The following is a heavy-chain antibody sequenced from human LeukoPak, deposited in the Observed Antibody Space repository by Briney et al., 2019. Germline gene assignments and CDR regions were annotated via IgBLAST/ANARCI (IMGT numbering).Heavy chain of an antibody. V-gene: IGHV3-23*01. CDR2: ISNNGGYT. J-gene: IGHJ4*02. CDR3: AKQLGYCSDGSCYFPY. Sequence: PGGSLRLSCAASGSYWMHWVRQAPGKGLEWVSAISNNGGYTYYADSVQGWFTISRDNSKSTLCLQMNSLRAEDTAVYYCAKQLGYCSDGSCYFPYWGQGTQVTVSS. D-gene: IGHD2-15*01. CDR1: GSYW.